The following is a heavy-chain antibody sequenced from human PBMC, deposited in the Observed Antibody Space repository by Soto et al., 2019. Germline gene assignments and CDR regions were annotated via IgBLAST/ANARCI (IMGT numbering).Heavy chain of an antibody. CDR2: IYHTGDT. Sequence: QVQLQQSGPGLVKPSETLSLTCTVSSGPSRSHNWGWIRQPPGGGLEWIGYIYHTGDTSYNPSLSSXVTXSADTSTNHISLTLRSVTAADPAVYYCVRQGIGDLHGLVDVWGQGTRVSVSS. J-gene: IGHJ6*02. V-gene: IGHV4-59*08. D-gene: IGHD3-10*01. CDR1: SGPSRSHN. CDR3: VRQGIGDLHGLVDV.